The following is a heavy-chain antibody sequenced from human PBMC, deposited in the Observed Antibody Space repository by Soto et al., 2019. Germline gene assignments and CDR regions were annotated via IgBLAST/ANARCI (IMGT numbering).Heavy chain of an antibody. CDR1: GFTFSSSA. CDR3: AKPTGGSYPESRVFDS. Sequence: AGGSLRLSCAASGFTFSSSAMSWVRQAPEKGLEWVSAISTSGGNTLYADSVKGRFTISRDNSKNTLFLQMSSLRAEDTAIYYCAKPTGGSYPESRVFDSWGQGT. J-gene: IGHJ4*02. V-gene: IGHV3-23*01. D-gene: IGHD1-26*01. CDR2: ISTSGGNT.